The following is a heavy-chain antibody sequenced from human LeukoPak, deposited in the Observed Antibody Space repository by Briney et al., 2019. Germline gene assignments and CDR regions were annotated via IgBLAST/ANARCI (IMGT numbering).Heavy chain of an antibody. D-gene: IGHD3-10*01. Sequence: GGSLRLSCAASGFTVSSNYMSWVRQAPGKGLEWVSVIYSGGSTYYADSVKGRFTISRDNSKNTLYLQMNSLRAEDTAVYYCARGGGDGSGINFDYWGQGTLVTVSS. CDR1: GFTVSSNY. V-gene: IGHV3-53*01. J-gene: IGHJ4*02. CDR3: ARGGGDGSGINFDY. CDR2: IYSGGST.